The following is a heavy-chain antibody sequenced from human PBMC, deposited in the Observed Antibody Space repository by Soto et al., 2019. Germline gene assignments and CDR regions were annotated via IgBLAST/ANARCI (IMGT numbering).Heavy chain of an antibody. CDR1: GFTFSSFW. CDR3: TTVSGDIHYYYYYGMDV. CDR2: IRSKANSYAT. D-gene: IGHD4-17*01. V-gene: IGHV3-15*01. J-gene: IGHJ6*02. Sequence: GGSLRLSCAASGFTFSSFWMSWVRQAPGKGLEWVGRIRSKANSYATAYAAPVKGRFTISRDDSKNTLYLQMNSLKTEDTAVYFCTTVSGDIHYYYYYGMDVWGQGTMVTVSS.